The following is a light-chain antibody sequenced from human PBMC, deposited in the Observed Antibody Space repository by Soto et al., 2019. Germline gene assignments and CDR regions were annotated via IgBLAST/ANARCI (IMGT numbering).Light chain of an antibody. CDR2: EVS. V-gene: IGLV2-14*01. CDR3: SSYGSTSTRYV. J-gene: IGLJ1*01. CDR1: SSDVGGYNY. Sequence: QSALTQPASASGSPGQSITISCTGTSSDVGGYNYVSWYQQHPGKAPKLMIYEVSNRPSGVSNRFSGSKSGNTASLTISGLQAEDEGDYFCSSYGSTSTRYVFGTGTKLTVL.